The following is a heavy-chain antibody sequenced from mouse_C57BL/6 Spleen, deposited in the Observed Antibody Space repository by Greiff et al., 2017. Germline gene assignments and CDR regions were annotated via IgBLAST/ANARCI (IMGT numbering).Heavy chain of an antibody. CDR2: ISSGSSTI. Sequence: DVMLVESGGGLVKPGGSLKLSCAASGFTFSDYGMHWVRQAPEKGLEWVAYISSGSSTIYYADTVKGRFTISRDNAKNTLFLQMTSLRSEDTAMYYCASGYDDAMDYWGQGTSVTVSS. V-gene: IGHV5-17*01. CDR1: GFTFSDYG. D-gene: IGHD2-2*01. CDR3: ASGYDDAMDY. J-gene: IGHJ4*01.